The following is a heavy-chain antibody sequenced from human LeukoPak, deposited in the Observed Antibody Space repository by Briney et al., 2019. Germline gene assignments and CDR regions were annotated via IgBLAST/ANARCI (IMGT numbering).Heavy chain of an antibody. CDR2: IKSKTDGGTT. D-gene: IGHD6-13*01. CDR1: GFTFSNAW. Sequence: GGSLRLSCAASGFTFSNAWMSRVRQAPGKGLEWVGRIKSKTDGGTTDYAAPVKGRFTISRDDSKNTLYLQMNSLKTEDTAVYYCTTVGYSSSWGYYFDYWGQGTLVTVSS. V-gene: IGHV3-15*01. CDR3: TTVGYSSSWGYYFDY. J-gene: IGHJ4*02.